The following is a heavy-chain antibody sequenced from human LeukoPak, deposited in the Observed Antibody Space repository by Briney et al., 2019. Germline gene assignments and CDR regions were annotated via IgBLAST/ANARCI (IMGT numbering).Heavy chain of an antibody. CDR1: RVCLSHSA. CDR3: ASKSGGFYGEGDY. D-gene: IGHD4-17*01. V-gene: IGHV3-23*01. CDR2: ISASGGST. Sequence: GGSLRLSCAPSRVCLSHSAMTELRQAPGKGLEWVSVISASGGSTYYADSVKGRFTIARDNSKNTQYLQMNNLRAEDTAVYYCASKSGGFYGEGDYWGQGTLVTVSS. J-gene: IGHJ4*02.